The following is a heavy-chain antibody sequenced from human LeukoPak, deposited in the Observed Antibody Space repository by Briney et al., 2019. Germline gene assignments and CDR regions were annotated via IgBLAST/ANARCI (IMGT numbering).Heavy chain of an antibody. Sequence: ASVTVSCTASGGTFSSYAISWVRQAPAQGLELMGRIIPIFSIANYAQKFQGRVTITADKSTSTAYMELSSLRSEDTAVYYCARDLTRDGYNHDIRYGMDVWGQGTTVTVSS. V-gene: IGHV1-69*04. J-gene: IGHJ6*02. CDR1: GGTFSSYA. CDR2: IIPIFSIA. CDR3: ARDLTRDGYNHDIRYGMDV. D-gene: IGHD5-24*01.